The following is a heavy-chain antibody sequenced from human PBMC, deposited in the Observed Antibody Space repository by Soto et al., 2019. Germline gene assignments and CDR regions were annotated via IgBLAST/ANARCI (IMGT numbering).Heavy chain of an antibody. CDR3: ARIPGITGTTDDY. CDR2: INHSGST. V-gene: IGHV4-34*01. D-gene: IGHD1-7*01. J-gene: IGHJ4*02. CDR1: GGSFSGYY. Sequence: PSETLSLTCAVYGGSFSGYYWSWIRQPPGKGLEWIGEINHSGSTNYNPSLKSRVTISVDTSKNQFSLKLSSVTAADTAVYYCARIPGITGTTDDYWGQGTQVTVSS.